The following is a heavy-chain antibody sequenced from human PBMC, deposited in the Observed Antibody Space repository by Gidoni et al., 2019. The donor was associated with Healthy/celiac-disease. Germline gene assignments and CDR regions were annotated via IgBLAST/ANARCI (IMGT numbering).Heavy chain of an antibody. CDR1: GFTFSSYA. CDR2: ISYDGSNK. D-gene: IGHD3-22*01. CDR3: ARWDDYYDSSGYDY. Sequence: GGVVQPGRSLRLSCAASGFTFSSYAMPWVRQAPGKGLEWVAVISYDGSNKYYADSVKGRFTISRDNSKNTLYLQMNSLRAEDTAVYYCARWDDYYDSSGYDYWGQGTLVTVSS. J-gene: IGHJ4*02. V-gene: IGHV3-30-3*01.